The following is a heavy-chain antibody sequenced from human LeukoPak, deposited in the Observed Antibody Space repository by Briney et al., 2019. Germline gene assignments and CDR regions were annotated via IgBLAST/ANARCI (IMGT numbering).Heavy chain of an antibody. V-gene: IGHV3-30-3*01. Sequence: GGSLRLSCAASGFTFSSYAMHWVRQAPGKGLEWVAVISYDGSNKYYADSVKGRFTISRDNSKNTLYLQMNSLRAEDTAVYYCARVMGISYGFTWGQGTLVTVSS. D-gene: IGHD5-18*01. J-gene: IGHJ4*02. CDR3: ARVMGISYGFT. CDR2: ISYDGSNK. CDR1: GFTFSSYA.